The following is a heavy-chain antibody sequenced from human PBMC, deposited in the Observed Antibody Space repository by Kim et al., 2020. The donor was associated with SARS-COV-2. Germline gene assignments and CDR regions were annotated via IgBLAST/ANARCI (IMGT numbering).Heavy chain of an antibody. CDR2: INPSGGAT. D-gene: IGHD4-4*01. CDR1: GYSYISHS. V-gene: IGHV1-46*01. CDR3: ATRVTADMDV. Sequence: ASVKVSCKAPGYSYISHSMHWVRQAPVQGLEWMGRINPSGGATTYAQNFQGRVSLTWDTSTSTVYMELRSLGSDDTAMYYCATRVTADMDVWGQGTTVTVSS. J-gene: IGHJ6*02.